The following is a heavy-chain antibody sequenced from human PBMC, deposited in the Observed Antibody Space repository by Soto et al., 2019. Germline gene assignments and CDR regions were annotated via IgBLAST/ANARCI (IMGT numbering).Heavy chain of an antibody. CDR3: ARGDVEMATPVH. CDR2: IYYSGST. Sequence: SETLSLTCTVSGGSISSGGYYWSWIRQHPGKGLEWIGYIYYSGSTYYNPSLKSRVTISVDTSKNQFSLKLSSVTAADTAVYYCARGDVEMATPVHWGQGTLVTV. J-gene: IGHJ4*02. CDR1: GGSISSGGYY. V-gene: IGHV4-31*03. D-gene: IGHD5-12*01.